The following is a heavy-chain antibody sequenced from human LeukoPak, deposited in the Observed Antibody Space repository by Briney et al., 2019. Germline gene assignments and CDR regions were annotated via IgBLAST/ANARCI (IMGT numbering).Heavy chain of an antibody. CDR1: GYSFTSYW. CDR2: IYPGDSDT. V-gene: IGHV5-51*01. D-gene: IGHD6-13*01. J-gene: IGHJ5*02. Sequence: LGESLKISCKGSGYSFTSYWIGWVRQVPGKGLEWMGIIYPGDSDTRYSPSFQGQVTISADKSISTAYLQWSSLKASDTAMYYCARLGSSSWYGGGWFDPWGQGTLVTVSS. CDR3: ARLGSSSWYGGGWFDP.